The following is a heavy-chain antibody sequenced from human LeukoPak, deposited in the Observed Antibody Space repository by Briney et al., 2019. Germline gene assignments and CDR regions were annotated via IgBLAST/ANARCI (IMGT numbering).Heavy chain of an antibody. CDR3: AGYCSSTSCPNWFDP. J-gene: IGHJ5*02. V-gene: IGHV4-34*01. CDR2: INHSGST. D-gene: IGHD2-2*01. Sequence: PSETLSLTCAVYGGSFSGHYWSWIRQPPGKGLEWIGEINHSGSTNYNPSLKSRVTISVDTSKNQFSLKLSSVTAADTAVYYCAGYCSSTSCPNWFDPWGQGTLVTVSS. CDR1: GGSFSGHY.